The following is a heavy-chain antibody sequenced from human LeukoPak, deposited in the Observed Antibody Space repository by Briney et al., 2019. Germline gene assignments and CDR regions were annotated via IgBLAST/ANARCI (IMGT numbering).Heavy chain of an antibody. CDR2: SNHSGSN. Sequence: SETLSLTCAVYGGSFSGYYWSWIRQPPGKGLEWIGESNHSGSNNYNPPLKSRVTISVDTSKNQFSLKLSSVTAADTAVYYCARGRDVEYQLLIYFDYWGQGTLVTVSS. CDR1: GGSFSGYY. D-gene: IGHD2-2*01. J-gene: IGHJ4*02. V-gene: IGHV4-34*01. CDR3: ARGRDVEYQLLIYFDY.